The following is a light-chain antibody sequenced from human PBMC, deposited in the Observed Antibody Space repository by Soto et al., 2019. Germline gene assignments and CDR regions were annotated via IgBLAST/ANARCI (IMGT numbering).Light chain of an antibody. Sequence: SYELTQPPSVSVSPRQTARITCSGDALPKQYAYWYQQKPGQAPVLVIYKDSERPSGIPERFSGSSSGTTVTLTISGVQAEDEADYYCQSADSSGTYTVFGGGIKLTVL. CDR3: QSADSSGTYTV. V-gene: IGLV3-25*03. J-gene: IGLJ3*02. CDR1: ALPKQY. CDR2: KDS.